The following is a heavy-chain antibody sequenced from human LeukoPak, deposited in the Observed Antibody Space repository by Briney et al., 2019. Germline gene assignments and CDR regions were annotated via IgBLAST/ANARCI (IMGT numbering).Heavy chain of an antibody. Sequence: ASVKVSCKASGYIFTSYGISWVRQAPGRGLEWMGRISAYNGNTNYAQKLQGRVTTTTDTSTSTAYMELRSLRSDDTAVYYCARDNRGSSSLWFGELSETWGQGTLVTVSS. CDR2: ISAYNGNT. V-gene: IGHV1-18*01. J-gene: IGHJ5*02. D-gene: IGHD3-10*01. CDR3: ARDNRGSSSLWFGELSET. CDR1: GYIFTSYG.